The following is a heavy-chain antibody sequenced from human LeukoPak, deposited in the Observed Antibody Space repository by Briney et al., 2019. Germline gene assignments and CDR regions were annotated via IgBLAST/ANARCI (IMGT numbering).Heavy chain of an antibody. Sequence: GGSLRLSCAASGFTFSTYAMTWVRQAPGKGLEWVSAISGSGGSTYYADSVKGRFTISRDNSKNTLYLQMNSLRAEDTAVYYCAKDAEHYYGSGNFDYWGQGTLVTVSS. CDR3: AKDAEHYYGSGNFDY. CDR1: GFTFSTYA. V-gene: IGHV3-23*01. CDR2: ISGSGGST. D-gene: IGHD3-10*01. J-gene: IGHJ4*02.